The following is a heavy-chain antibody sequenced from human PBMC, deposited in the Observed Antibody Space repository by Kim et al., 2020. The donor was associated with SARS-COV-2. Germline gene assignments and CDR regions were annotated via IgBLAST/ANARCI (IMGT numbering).Heavy chain of an antibody. CDR3: ARAPTVGGTRTNFDY. D-gene: IGHD1-26*01. V-gene: IGHV4-4*07. Sequence: PPPRRRVSMSVDTSNNQFSLKLSSVTAADTAVYYCARAPTVGGTRTNFDYWGQGALVTVSS. J-gene: IGHJ4*02.